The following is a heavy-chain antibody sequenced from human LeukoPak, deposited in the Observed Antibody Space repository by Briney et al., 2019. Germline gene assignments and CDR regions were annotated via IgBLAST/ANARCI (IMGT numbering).Heavy chain of an antibody. J-gene: IGHJ4*02. V-gene: IGHV4-59*08. CDR2: IHYSGST. CDR1: GGSISSYY. CDR3: ARGSPWYYFDY. Sequence: PSETLSLTRTVSGGSISSYYWSWIRQPPGKGLEWIGYIHYSGSTKYNPSLKSRVTISVDTSKNQFSLKLSSVTAADTAVYYCARGSPWYYFDYWGQGTLVTVSS.